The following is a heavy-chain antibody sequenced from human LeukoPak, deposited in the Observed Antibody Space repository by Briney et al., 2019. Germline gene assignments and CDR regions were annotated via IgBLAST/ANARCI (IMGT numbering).Heavy chain of an antibody. Sequence: ASVKVSCKASGGTFSNYAISWVRQAPGQGLEWMGGIIPIFDTPNFAQKFQGRVTITADKSTSTAYMELSRLRSEDTAVYYCARGSEYYGSGSYSDYWGQGTLVTVSS. V-gene: IGHV1-69*06. CDR2: IIPIFDTP. D-gene: IGHD3-10*01. CDR1: GGTFSNYA. CDR3: ARGSEYYGSGSYSDY. J-gene: IGHJ4*02.